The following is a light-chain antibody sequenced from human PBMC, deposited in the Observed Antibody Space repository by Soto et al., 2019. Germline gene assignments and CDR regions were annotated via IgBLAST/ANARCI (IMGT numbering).Light chain of an antibody. J-gene: IGKJ1*01. CDR3: QQRSNWPRT. Sequence: EIVLTQSPATLSSSPGERATLSCRASQSISTYLAWYQHKPGQAPRLLIYDASNRATGIPARFSGSGSGTDFTLTISSLEPEDFAVYYCQQRSNWPRTFGQGTKVEIK. CDR2: DAS. CDR1: QSISTY. V-gene: IGKV3-11*01.